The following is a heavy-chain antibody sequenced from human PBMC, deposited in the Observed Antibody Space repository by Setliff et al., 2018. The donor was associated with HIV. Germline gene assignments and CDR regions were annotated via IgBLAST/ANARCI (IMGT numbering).Heavy chain of an antibody. Sequence: ASVKVSCKLSGYTLSEVSIHWVRQAPGEGLEWMGGFDPEDDETVYAEKFQGRVTMTEDTSTDTAYMALSSLRSEDTAMYYCATSGFYDILTGPTPGVFDIWGQGTMVTVSS. CDR2: FDPEDDET. CDR1: GYTLSEVS. D-gene: IGHD3-9*01. V-gene: IGHV1-24*01. J-gene: IGHJ3*02. CDR3: ATSGFYDILTGPTPGVFDI.